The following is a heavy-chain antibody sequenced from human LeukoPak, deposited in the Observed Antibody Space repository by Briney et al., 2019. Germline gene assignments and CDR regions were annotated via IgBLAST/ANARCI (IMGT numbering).Heavy chain of an antibody. D-gene: IGHD3-22*01. Sequence: SETLSLTCTVSGDSISTYYWSWIRQPPGKGLEWIGYVYYSGSTNYNPSLKSRVTISVDTSKNQFSLKLSSVTAADTAVYYCARRGYYDSSGYPSYFDYWGQGTLVTVSS. CDR2: VYYSGST. CDR1: GDSISTYY. J-gene: IGHJ4*02. V-gene: IGHV4-59*01. CDR3: ARRGYYDSSGYPSYFDY.